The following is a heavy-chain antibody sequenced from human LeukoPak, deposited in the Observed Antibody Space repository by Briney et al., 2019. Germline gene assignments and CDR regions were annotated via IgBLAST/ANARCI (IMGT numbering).Heavy chain of an antibody. Sequence: PGGSLRLSCAASGFTFSSYEMNWVRQAPGKGLEWVSYISSSGSTIYYADSVKGRFTISRDNAKDSLYLQMNSLRAEDTAVYYCVRDRYDGHGPTDYWGQGTLVTVSS. CDR1: GFTFSSYE. CDR3: VRDRYDGHGPTDY. J-gene: IGHJ4*02. D-gene: IGHD3-16*01. CDR2: ISSSGSTI. V-gene: IGHV3-48*03.